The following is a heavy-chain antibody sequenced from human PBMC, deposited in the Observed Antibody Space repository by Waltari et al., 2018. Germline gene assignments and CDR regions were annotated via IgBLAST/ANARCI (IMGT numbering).Heavy chain of an antibody. Sequence: QVQLVESGGGVVQPGRSLRLSCAASGFTFSSYGMHWVRQAPGKGLEWVAVISPDGINKYHADSVRGRFTISRDNSKNTLYLQMNSLRDEDTAVYYCAKDPSGSCEKEYFDYWGQGTLVTVSS. CDR3: AKDPSGSCEKEYFDY. J-gene: IGHJ4*02. V-gene: IGHV3-30*18. CDR2: ISPDGINK. CDR1: GFTFSSYG. D-gene: IGHD1-26*01.